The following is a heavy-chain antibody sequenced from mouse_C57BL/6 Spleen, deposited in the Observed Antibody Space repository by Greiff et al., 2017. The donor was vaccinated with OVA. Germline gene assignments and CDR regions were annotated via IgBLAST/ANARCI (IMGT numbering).Heavy chain of an antibody. V-gene: IGHV5-4*01. CDR2: ISDGGSYT. Sequence: EVKVVESGGGLVKPGGSLKLSCAASGFTFSSYALSWVRQTPEKRLEWVATISDGGSYTSYPDNVQGRFTISSDNAKNNLYRQMSHLKSEDTAMYYCARDRSGYDGFFFDYWGQGTTLTVSS. CDR3: ARDRSGYDGFFFDY. D-gene: IGHD2-3*01. CDR1: GFTFSSYA. J-gene: IGHJ2*01.